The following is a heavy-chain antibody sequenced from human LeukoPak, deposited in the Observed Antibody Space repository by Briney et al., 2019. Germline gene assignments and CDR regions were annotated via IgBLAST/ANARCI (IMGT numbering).Heavy chain of an antibody. J-gene: IGHJ5*02. D-gene: IGHD3-10*01. Sequence: SETLSLTCTVSGGSISSDYWSWIRQPAGEGLEWIGRIYTSGSTNYNPSLKSRVTISVDKSKNQFSLKLSSVTAADTAVYYCARMADGGWFDPWGQGTLVTVSS. CDR3: ARMADGGWFDP. V-gene: IGHV4-4*07. CDR2: IYTSGST. CDR1: GGSISSDY.